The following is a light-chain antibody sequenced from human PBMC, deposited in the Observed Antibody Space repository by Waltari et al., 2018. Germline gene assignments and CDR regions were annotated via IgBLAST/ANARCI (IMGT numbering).Light chain of an antibody. CDR2: DVN. J-gene: IGLJ2*01. CDR1: SSDVGGHDY. V-gene: IGLV2-14*03. Sequence: QSALSQPASVSGSPGQSITISCTGASSDVGGHDYVSWYQQHPGKAPKLIIRDVNNRPSGVSHRFSGSKSGNTASLTISGLQADDEADYYCSSYSTSSSLILFGEGTKVTVL. CDR3: SSYSTSSSLIL.